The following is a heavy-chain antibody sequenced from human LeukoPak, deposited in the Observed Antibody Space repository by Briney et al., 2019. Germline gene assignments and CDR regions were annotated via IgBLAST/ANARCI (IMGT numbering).Heavy chain of an antibody. CDR2: IKYDGSDK. CDR3: ATSGFSGYDHPS. D-gene: IGHD5-12*01. Sequence: GGSLRLSCAASGFTFSGFWMSWVRQAPTKGLEWVANIKYDGSDKRYMDSVKGGLTVSRDNANNSLYLQMNSLRVEDTAVYYCATSGFSGYDHPSWGQGTLVTVSS. CDR1: GFTFSGFW. V-gene: IGHV3-7*03. J-gene: IGHJ5*02.